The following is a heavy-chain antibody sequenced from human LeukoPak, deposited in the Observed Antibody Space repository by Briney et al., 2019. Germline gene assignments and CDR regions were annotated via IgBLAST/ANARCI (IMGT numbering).Heavy chain of an antibody. V-gene: IGHV4-59*01. CDR3: AREVRGSYYGYYYYYYMDV. Sequence: PSETLSLTCTVSGGSISSYYWSWIRQPPGKGLEWIGYIYYSGSTNYNPSLKSRVTISVDTSKNQFSLKLSSVTAADTAVYYCAREVRGSYYGYYYYYYMDVWGKGTTVTVSS. CDR2: IYYSGST. CDR1: GGSISSYY. J-gene: IGHJ6*03. D-gene: IGHD1-26*01.